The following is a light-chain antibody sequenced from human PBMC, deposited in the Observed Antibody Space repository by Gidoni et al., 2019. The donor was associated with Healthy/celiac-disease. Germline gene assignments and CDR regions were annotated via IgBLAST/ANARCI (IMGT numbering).Light chain of an antibody. CDR3: MQALQTPIT. CDR1: QSLLHSNGYNY. Sequence: DIVMTQSPLSLPVTPGEPASISCRSSQSLLHSNGYNYLDWYLQKPGQSPQLLIYLGYNRASGVPDRFSGSGSGTDFTLKISRVEAEDVGVYYCMQALQTPITFGQXTRLEIK. J-gene: IGKJ5*01. CDR2: LGY. V-gene: IGKV2-28*01.